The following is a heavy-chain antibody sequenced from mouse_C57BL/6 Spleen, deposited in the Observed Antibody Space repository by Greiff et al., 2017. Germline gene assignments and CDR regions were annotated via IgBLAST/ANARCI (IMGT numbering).Heavy chain of an antibody. CDR2: ISYDGSN. CDR3: ARTWDYYAMDY. V-gene: IGHV3-6*01. Sequence: DVQLQESGPGLVKPSQSLSLTCSVTGYSITSGYYWNWIRQFPGNKLEWMGYISYDGSNNYNPSLKKRISITRDTSKNQFFLKLNSVTTEDTATYYCARTWDYYAMDYWGQGTSVTVSS. D-gene: IGHD4-1*01. CDR1: GYSITSGYY. J-gene: IGHJ4*01.